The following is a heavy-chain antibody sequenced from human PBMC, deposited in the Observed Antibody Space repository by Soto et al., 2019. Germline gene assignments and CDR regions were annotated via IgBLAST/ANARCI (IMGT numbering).Heavy chain of an antibody. J-gene: IGHJ4*02. Sequence: QVQLVESGGGVVQPGRSLRLSCAASGFTFSSYGMHWVRQAPGKGLEWVAVIWYDGSNKYYADSVKGRFTISRDNSKNTPYLQMNSLRAEDTAVYYCARAGTTGTTTTRMIGGHWGQGTLVTVSS. CDR3: ARAGTTGTTTTRMIGGH. V-gene: IGHV3-33*01. CDR1: GFTFSSYG. CDR2: IWYDGSNK. D-gene: IGHD1-1*01.